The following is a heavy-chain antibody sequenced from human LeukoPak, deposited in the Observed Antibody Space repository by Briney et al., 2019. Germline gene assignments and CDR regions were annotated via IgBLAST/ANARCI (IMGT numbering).Heavy chain of an antibody. CDR2: IYTSGSP. V-gene: IGHV4-4*07. D-gene: IGHD2-15*01. CDR3: ARLGSRDAQAPYCSGGSCYSGYYYYYMDV. CDR1: GGSISSYY. J-gene: IGHJ6*03. Sequence: SETLSLTCTVSGGSISSYYWSWVRQPAGKGLEWIGRIYTSGSPNYNPSLKSRVTMSVDTSKNQFSLKLSSVTAADTAVYYCARLGSRDAQAPYCSGGSCYSGYYYYYMDVWGKGTTVTVSS.